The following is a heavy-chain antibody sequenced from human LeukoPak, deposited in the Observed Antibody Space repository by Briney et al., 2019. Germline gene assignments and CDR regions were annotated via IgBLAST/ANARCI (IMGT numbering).Heavy chain of an antibody. CDR1: GYSFTTYW. J-gene: IGHJ4*02. V-gene: IGHV5-51*01. CDR2: IYPGDSDT. Sequence: GEPLKISCKGSGYSFTTYWIGWVRQMPGKGLEWMGIIYPGDSDTRYSPSLQGQVTISVDKSITTAYVQWSSLKASDSAMYYCAREGTTGGYYDYWGQGTLVTVSS. D-gene: IGHD1-7*01. CDR3: AREGTTGGYYDY.